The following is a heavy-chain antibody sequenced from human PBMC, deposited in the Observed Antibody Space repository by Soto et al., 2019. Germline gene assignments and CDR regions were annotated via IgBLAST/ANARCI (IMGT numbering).Heavy chain of an antibody. J-gene: IGHJ6*02. D-gene: IGHD6-13*01. CDR2: INPSGGST. CDR1: GYTFTSYY. Sequence: ASVKVSCKASGYTFTSYYMHWVRQAPGQGLEWMGIINPSGGSTSYAQKFQGRVTMTRDTSTSTVYMELSSLRSEDTAVYYCARDRCSSSYGVGYYYYGMDVWGQGTTVTVSS. CDR3: ARDRCSSSYGVGYYYYGMDV. V-gene: IGHV1-46*01.